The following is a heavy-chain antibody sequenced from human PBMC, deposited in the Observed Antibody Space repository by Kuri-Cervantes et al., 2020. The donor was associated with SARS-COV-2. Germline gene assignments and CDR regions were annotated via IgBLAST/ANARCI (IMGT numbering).Heavy chain of an antibody. J-gene: IGHJ4*02. V-gene: IGHV4-34*10. Sequence: SETLSLTCAVYGGSFSGYYWSWIRQPPGKGLEWIGEINHSGSTNYNPSLKSRVTMTRDTSTSTVYMELSSLRSEDTAVYYCASDGVSGSLSLDFWGQGTLVTVSS. CDR2: INHSGST. CDR3: ASDGVSGSLSLDF. D-gene: IGHD6-19*01. CDR1: GGSFSGYY.